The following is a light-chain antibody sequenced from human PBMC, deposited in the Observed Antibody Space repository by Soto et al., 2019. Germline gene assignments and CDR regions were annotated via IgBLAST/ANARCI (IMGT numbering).Light chain of an antibody. CDR3: QQYGSSRT. V-gene: IGKV3-20*01. CDR2: ATS. J-gene: IGKJ1*01. CDR1: QSVSSSY. Sequence: EIVLTQSPGTLSLSPGERATLSCRASQSVSSSYLAWYQQKPGQAPRLLIYATSSRVTGIPERFSGGGSGTDFTLTISRLEPEDFAVYYCQQYGSSRTFGQGTKVEIK.